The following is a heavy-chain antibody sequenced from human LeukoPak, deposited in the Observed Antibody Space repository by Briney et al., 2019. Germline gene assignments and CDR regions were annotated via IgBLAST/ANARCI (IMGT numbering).Heavy chain of an antibody. CDR1: GFTFSDYY. CDR3: ARRLWFGELWGYFDY. Sequence: GSLRLSCAASGFTFSDYYMSWIRQPPGKGLEWVGSIYYSGSTFYNPSLKSRVTISVDTSKNQFSLKLSSVTAADTAVYYCARRLWFGELWGYFDYWGQGTLVTVSS. J-gene: IGHJ4*02. V-gene: IGHV4-39*01. D-gene: IGHD3-10*01. CDR2: IYYSGST.